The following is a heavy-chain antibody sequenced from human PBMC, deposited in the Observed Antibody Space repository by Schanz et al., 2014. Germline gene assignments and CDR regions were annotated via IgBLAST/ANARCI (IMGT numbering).Heavy chain of an antibody. D-gene: IGHD1-1*01. V-gene: IGHV3-9*01. CDR1: GFTFDDYA. Sequence: EVQLVESGGGLVQPGGSLRLSCAGSGFTFDDYAMHWVRQASGKGLEYVSGISWNSGTAVYADSVKGRFTISRDNAKTYLYLQLNSPRAEDTAVYSCARDSGWNALDIWGQGTVVTVSS. CDR3: ARDSGWNALDI. CDR2: ISWNSGTA. J-gene: IGHJ3*02.